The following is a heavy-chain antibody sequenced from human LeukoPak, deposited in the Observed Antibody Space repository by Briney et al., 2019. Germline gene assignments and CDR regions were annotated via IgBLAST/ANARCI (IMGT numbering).Heavy chain of an antibody. CDR1: GYTFTSYY. D-gene: IGHD5-12*01. Sequence: ASVKVSYKASGYTFTSYYMHWVRQAPGQGLEWMGIINPSGGSTSYAQKFQGRVTMTRDTSTSTVYMELSSLRSEDTAVYYCALSRSLWWLPDYWGQGTLVTVSS. J-gene: IGHJ4*02. V-gene: IGHV1-46*01. CDR3: ALSRSLWWLPDY. CDR2: INPSGGST.